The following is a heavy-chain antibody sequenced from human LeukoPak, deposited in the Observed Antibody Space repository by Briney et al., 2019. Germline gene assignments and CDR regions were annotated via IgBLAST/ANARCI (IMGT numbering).Heavy chain of an antibody. V-gene: IGHV4-31*03. CDR1: GGSISSGGYY. J-gene: IGHJ4*02. Sequence: KTSETLSLTCTVSGGSISSGGYYWSWIRQHPGKGLEWIGYIYYSGSTYYNPSLKSRVTISVDTSKNQFSLKLSSVTAADTAVYYCAREGGLAVAGPVDYWGQGTLVTVSS. CDR2: IYYSGST. D-gene: IGHD6-19*01. CDR3: AREGGLAVAGPVDY.